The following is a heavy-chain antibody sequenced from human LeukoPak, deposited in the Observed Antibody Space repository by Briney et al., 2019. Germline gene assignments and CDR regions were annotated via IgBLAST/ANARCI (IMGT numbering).Heavy chain of an antibody. D-gene: IGHD2/OR15-2a*01. Sequence: SETLSLTCAVSGDSLSRYYWTWIRQPPGKGLEWLGEISPSGSPKYNPSLKSRATISVDTSKNRFSLRLTSVTAAGTALYYCASVRHDPLEYYYYIDVWGKGTTVTVSS. CDR3: ASVRHDPLEYYYYIDV. J-gene: IGHJ6*03. CDR2: ISPSGSP. V-gene: IGHV4-34*01. CDR1: GDSLSRYY.